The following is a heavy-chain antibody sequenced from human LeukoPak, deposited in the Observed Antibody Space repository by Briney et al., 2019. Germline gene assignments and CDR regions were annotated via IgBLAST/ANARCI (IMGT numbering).Heavy chain of an antibody. CDR2: ISSSSSTI. D-gene: IGHD5-24*01. Sequence: GGSLRLSCAASGFTFSSYSMNWVRQAPGKGPEWVSYISSSSSTIYYADSVKGRFTISRDNAKNSLYLQMNSLRAEDTAVYYCARAEATIPYYFDYWGQGTLVTVSS. V-gene: IGHV3-48*04. J-gene: IGHJ4*02. CDR3: ARAEATIPYYFDY. CDR1: GFTFSSYS.